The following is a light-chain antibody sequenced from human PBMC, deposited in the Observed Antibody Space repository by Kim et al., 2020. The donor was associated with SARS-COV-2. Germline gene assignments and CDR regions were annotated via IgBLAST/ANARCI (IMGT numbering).Light chain of an antibody. CDR3: MCGTHWPQSFT. Sequence: DVIMTQSPLSLPVTLGQPASISCRSSQSLVFSDGKTYLNWFHQRPGQSPRRLIYKVSNRDSGVPDRFSGSGSGTDFTLKISRVEAEDVGVYYCMCGTHWPQSFTFGGGTKVDIK. CDR1: QSLVFSDGKTY. V-gene: IGKV2-30*01. J-gene: IGKJ4*01. CDR2: KVS.